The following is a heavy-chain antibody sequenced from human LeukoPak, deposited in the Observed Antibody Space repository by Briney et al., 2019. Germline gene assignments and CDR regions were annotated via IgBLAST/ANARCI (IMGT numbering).Heavy chain of an antibody. Sequence: PGESLKISSKGSGYSFTSYWIGWVRQMPGKGLEWMGIIYPGDSDTRYSPSFQGQVTISADKSISTAYLQWSSLKASDTAMYYCARQGNYYDSSGYPDYWGQGTLVTVSS. D-gene: IGHD3-22*01. CDR1: GYSFTSYW. CDR2: IYPGDSDT. J-gene: IGHJ4*02. CDR3: ARQGNYYDSSGYPDY. V-gene: IGHV5-51*01.